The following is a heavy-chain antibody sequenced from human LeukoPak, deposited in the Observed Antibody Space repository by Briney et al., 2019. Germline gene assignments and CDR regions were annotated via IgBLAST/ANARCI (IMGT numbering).Heavy chain of an antibody. Sequence: KTSETLSLTCTVSGGSISSYYWSWIRQPPGKGLEWIGYIYYSGSTSYNPSLKSRVTISVDTSKNQFSLKLSSVTAADTAVYYCARYYYGSGSSPGLDPWGQGTLVTVSS. J-gene: IGHJ5*02. CDR2: IYYSGST. D-gene: IGHD3-10*01. CDR3: ARYYYGSGSSPGLDP. CDR1: GGSISSYY. V-gene: IGHV4-59*01.